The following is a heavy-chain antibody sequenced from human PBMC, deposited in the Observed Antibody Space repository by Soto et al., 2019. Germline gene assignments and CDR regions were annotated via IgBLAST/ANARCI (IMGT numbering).Heavy chain of an antibody. CDR1: GGTFSSYA. CDR3: AIITSPDVDTAMVHLDY. Sequence: GASVKVSCKASGGTFSSYAISWVRQAPGQGLEWMGGIIPIFGTANYAQKFQGRVTITADESTSTAYMELSSLRSEDTAVYYCAIITSPDVDTAMVHLDYWGQGTLVTV. J-gene: IGHJ4*02. V-gene: IGHV1-69*13. CDR2: IIPIFGTA. D-gene: IGHD5-18*01.